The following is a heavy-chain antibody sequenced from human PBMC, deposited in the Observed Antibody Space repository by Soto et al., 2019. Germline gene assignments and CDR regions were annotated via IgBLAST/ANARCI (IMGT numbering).Heavy chain of an antibody. CDR1: GFTFSSYG. J-gene: IGHJ5*02. CDR2: ISYDGSNK. D-gene: IGHD3-3*01. V-gene: IGHV3-30*18. CDR3: AKETYDFWSGTNWFDP. Sequence: GGSLRLSCAASGFTFSSYGMHWVRQAPGKGLEWVAVISYDGSNKYYADSVKGRFTISRDNSKNTLYLQMNSLRAEDTAVYYCAKETYDFWSGTNWFDPWGQGTLVTVSS.